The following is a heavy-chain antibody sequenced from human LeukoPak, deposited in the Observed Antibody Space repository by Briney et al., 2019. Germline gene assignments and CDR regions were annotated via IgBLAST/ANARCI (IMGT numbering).Heavy chain of an antibody. J-gene: IGHJ4*02. CDR2: INHSGST. V-gene: IGHV4-34*01. D-gene: IGHD6-19*01. CDR1: GFTFSSYG. Sequence: GSLRLSCAASGFTFSSYGMHWVRQPPGKGLEWIGEINHSGSTNYNPSLKSRVTISVDTSKNQFSLKLSSVTAADTAVYYCARIAVAGYYFDYWGQGTLVTVSS. CDR3: ARIAVAGYYFDY.